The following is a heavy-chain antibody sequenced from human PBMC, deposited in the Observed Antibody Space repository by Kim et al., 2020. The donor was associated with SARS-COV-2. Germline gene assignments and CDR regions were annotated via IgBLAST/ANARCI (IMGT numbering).Heavy chain of an antibody. J-gene: IGHJ4*01. CDR1: GFIFSGSG. D-gene: IGHD5-12*01. CDR3: AKDPRDGYNPDYYFDY. V-gene: IGHV3-30*18. Sequence: GWSPRLSCAASGFIFSGSGMHWVRQAPGKGLEWLAVISFDGSDEYYADSVKGRFSISRDNSKNTLYLQMNSLRAEDTAVYYCAKDPRDGYNPDYYFDYW. CDR2: ISFDGSDE.